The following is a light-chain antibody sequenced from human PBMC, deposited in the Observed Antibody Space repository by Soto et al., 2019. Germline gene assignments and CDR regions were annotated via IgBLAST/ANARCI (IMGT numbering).Light chain of an antibody. Sequence: EIVLTQSPGTLSLSPGERATLSCRASQTVSSNYLAWYQQKPGQAPRLLIYGASSRATDIPDRFSGSGSGTDFTLNVSRLEPEDFAVYYCRQYGSSPWTFGQGTKVEIK. CDR1: QTVSSNY. J-gene: IGKJ1*01. CDR2: GAS. CDR3: RQYGSSPWT. V-gene: IGKV3-20*01.